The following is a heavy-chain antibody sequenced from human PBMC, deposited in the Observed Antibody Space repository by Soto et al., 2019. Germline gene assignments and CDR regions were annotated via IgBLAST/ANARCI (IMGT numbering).Heavy chain of an antibody. CDR3: ARETPLDYYYYYGIDL. V-gene: IGHV3-21*01. J-gene: IGHJ6*02. D-gene: IGHD2-15*01. Sequence: EVQLVESGGGLVKPGGSLRLSCAASGFTFSSYSMNWVRQAPGKGLEWVSSISSSSSYIYYADSVKGRFTISRDNPKNSLYLQMNRLRAQDTAVYYCARETPLDYYYYYGIDLWGQGTPVPVSS. CDR1: GFTFSSYS. CDR2: ISSSSSYI.